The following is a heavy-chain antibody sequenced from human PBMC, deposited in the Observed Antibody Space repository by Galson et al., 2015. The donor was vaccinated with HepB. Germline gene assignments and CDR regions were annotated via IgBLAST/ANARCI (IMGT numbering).Heavy chain of an antibody. CDR1: GFTFSSYA. CDR3: AKRGEIAAAGTRCGLDY. CDR2: ISGSGGTT. Sequence: SLRLSCAASGFTFSSYAMSWVRQAPGKGLEWVSAISGSGGTTYYADSVKGRFTISRDNSKNTLYMQMNSLRAEDTAVYYCAKRGEIAAAGTRCGLDYWGQGTLVTVSS. J-gene: IGHJ4*02. D-gene: IGHD6-13*01. V-gene: IGHV3-23*01.